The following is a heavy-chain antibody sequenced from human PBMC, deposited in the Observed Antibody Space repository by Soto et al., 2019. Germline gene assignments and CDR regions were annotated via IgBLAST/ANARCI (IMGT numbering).Heavy chain of an antibody. CDR1: GGSLTTGCYY. Sequence: TLSLPCTVSGGSLTTGCYYRSWIRQLPRKGLEWIGHRYYSESNYYNPSLKSRVSISLDTSKNQFYLKLSFVTDADTAMYYCARTKCSGGSCYSWSLDYWGQGTPGTVSS. CDR2: RYYSESN. CDR3: ARTKCSGGSCYSWSLDY. J-gene: IGHJ4*02. D-gene: IGHD2-15*01. V-gene: IGHV4-31*03.